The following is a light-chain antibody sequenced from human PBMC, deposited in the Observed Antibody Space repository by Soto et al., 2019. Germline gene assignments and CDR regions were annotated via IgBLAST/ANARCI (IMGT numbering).Light chain of an antibody. CDR1: QIIISY. CDR2: AAS. Sequence: DLQLYQSIPALFSAVGTRFTITGRASQIIISYLNWYQQKPGKAPKLLIYAASSLQSGVPSRFSGSGSGTDFSLITISRLETEDFAVYYRQKCSTSLTFGQGTRLEIK. CDR3: QKCSTSLT. J-gene: IGKJ5*01. V-gene: IGKV1-39*01.